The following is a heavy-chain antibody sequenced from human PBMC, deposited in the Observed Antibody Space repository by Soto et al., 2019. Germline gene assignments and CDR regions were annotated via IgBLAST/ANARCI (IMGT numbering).Heavy chain of an antibody. CDR1: GFTFSSYA. D-gene: IGHD3-9*01. V-gene: IGHV3-23*01. J-gene: IGHJ4*02. CDR2: ISSSGGST. CDR3: AKYDILTGHNDYFDY. Sequence: EVQLLESGGGLVQPGGSLRLSCAASGFTFSSYAMSWVRQAPGKGLEWVSAISSSGGSTYYADSVKGRFTISRDNSKNTLYLQMNSLRAEDTAVYYCAKYDILTGHNDYFDYWGQGTLVTVSS.